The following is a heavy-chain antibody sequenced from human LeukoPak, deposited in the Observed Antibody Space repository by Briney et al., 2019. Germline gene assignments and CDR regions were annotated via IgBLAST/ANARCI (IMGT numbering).Heavy chain of an antibody. CDR2: IVVGSGNT. CDR3: AATYGDLYYYYYGMDV. CDR1: GFTFPISA. J-gene: IGHJ6*02. D-gene: IGHD4-17*01. Sequence: ASVKVSCKASGFTFPISAVQWVRQARGQRLEWIGWIVVGSGNTNYAQKFQERVTITWDMTTSTAYMELSSLRYEDTAVYYCAATYGDLYYYYYGMDVWGQGTTVTVSS. V-gene: IGHV1-58*01.